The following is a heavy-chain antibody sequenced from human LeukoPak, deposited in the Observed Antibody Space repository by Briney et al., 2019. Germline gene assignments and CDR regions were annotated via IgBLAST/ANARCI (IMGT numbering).Heavy chain of an antibody. Sequence: PETLSLTCTVSGGSISGYYRSWIRQPAGKGLEWIGRIYTSGSTNYNPSLKSRVTMSVDTSTNQLSLKLSSVTDADTAVYYCARDDILTGYRPLDCWGQGTLVTVSS. D-gene: IGHD3-9*01. CDR3: ARDDILTGYRPLDC. CDR2: IYTSGST. CDR1: GGSISGYY. V-gene: IGHV4-4*07. J-gene: IGHJ4*02.